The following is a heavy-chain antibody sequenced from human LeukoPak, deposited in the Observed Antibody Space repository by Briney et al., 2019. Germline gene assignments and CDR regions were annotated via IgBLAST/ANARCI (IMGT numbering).Heavy chain of an antibody. D-gene: IGHD6-13*01. CDR1: VVSLRTSSYD. Sequence: SETLSLTCTVSVVSLRTSSYDWGWIRQPPGKGLEWIGSIYYSGSTYYNPSLKSRVTISVDTSKNQFSLKLRSVTAADTAVDSCGRRTTVTRWGQQPPTYVDNWFDPWGQGTLVTVSS. CDR3: GRRTTVTRWGQQPPTYVDNWFDP. CDR2: IYYSGST. J-gene: IGHJ5*02. V-gene: IGHV4-39*01.